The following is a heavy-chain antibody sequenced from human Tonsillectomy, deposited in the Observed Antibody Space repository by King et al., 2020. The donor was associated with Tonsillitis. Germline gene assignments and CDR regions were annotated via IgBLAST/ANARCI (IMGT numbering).Heavy chain of an antibody. D-gene: IGHD3-10*01. J-gene: IGHJ4*02. CDR1: GFTFGDYA. V-gene: IGHV3-49*03. CDR3: SRVWFGELYSPFDY. Sequence: VQLVESGGGLVQPGRSLRLSCTASGFTFGDYAMSWFRQAPGKGLEWVGFIRSKPYGGTTEYAASVKGRFTISRDDSKSIAYLQMNSLNTEDTAVYYCSRVWFGELYSPFDYWGQGTLVTVSS. CDR2: IRSKPYGGTT.